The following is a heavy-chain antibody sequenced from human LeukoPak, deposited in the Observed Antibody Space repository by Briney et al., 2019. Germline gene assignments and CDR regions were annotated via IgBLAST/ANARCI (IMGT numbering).Heavy chain of an antibody. Sequence: SETLSLTCTVSGGSISGYYWSWIRQPPGKGLEWIGYIYYSGSTNYNPSLKSRVTISVDTSKNQFSLKLSPVTAADTAVYYCARRSSGDYQGAFDIWGQRTMGTVSS. V-gene: IGHV4-59*08. CDR3: ARRSSGDYQGAFDI. D-gene: IGHD3-22*01. CDR2: IYYSGST. J-gene: IGHJ3*02. CDR1: GGSISGYY.